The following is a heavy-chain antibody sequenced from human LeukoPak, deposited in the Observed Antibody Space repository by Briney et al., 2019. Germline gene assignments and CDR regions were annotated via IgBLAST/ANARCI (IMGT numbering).Heavy chain of an antibody. Sequence: GGSLRLSCAASGFTFSGYEMNWVRQAPGKGLEWVSCISSSGSTIYYADSVKGRFTISRDNAKNSLYLQMNSLRAEDTAVYYCARDRVGATAMDVWGKGTTVTVSS. CDR1: GFTFSGYE. D-gene: IGHD1-26*01. CDR3: ARDRVGATAMDV. J-gene: IGHJ6*03. V-gene: IGHV3-48*03. CDR2: ISSSGSTI.